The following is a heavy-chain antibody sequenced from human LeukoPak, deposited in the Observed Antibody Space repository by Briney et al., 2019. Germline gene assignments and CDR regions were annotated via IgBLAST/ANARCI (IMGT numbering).Heavy chain of an antibody. V-gene: IGHV1-18*01. CDR3: ARSITIFGVVIIDFYYYGMDV. J-gene: IGHJ6*02. CDR2: ISAYNGNT. D-gene: IGHD3-3*01. Sequence: ASVKVSCKASGYTFTSYDINWVRQATGQGLEWMGWISAYNGNTNYAQKLQGRVTMTTDTSTSTAYMELRSLRSDDTAVYYCARSITIFGVVIIDFYYYGMDVWGQGTTVTVSS. CDR1: GYTFTSYD.